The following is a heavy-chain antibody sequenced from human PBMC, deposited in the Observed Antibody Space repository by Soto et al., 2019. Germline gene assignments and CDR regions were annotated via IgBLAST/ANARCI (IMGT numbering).Heavy chain of an antibody. CDR3: GRDFGSGHADV. Sequence: GESLKISCQASGYSFSNFWIAWVRQMPGEGLEWLGIIYPDDSDTRYSPSFLGQVTISADKSIKTTYLQWSSLKASDTAIYFCGRDFGSGHADVWGQGTLVTVSS. J-gene: IGHJ1*01. CDR1: GYSFSNFW. CDR2: IYPDDSDT. V-gene: IGHV5-51*01. D-gene: IGHD1-26*01.